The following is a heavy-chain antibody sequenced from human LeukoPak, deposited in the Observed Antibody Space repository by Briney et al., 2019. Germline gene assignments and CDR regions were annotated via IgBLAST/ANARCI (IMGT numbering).Heavy chain of an antibody. D-gene: IGHD5-18*01. CDR3: ARGEYNYGGHNWFDP. CDR1: GGSFSGYY. Sequence: RSSETLSLTCAVYGGSFSGYYWSWIRQPPGKGLEWIGYLSYSGSTNYNPSLKSRVTISVDTSKNQFSLKLSSVTAADTAVYYCARGEYNYGGHNWFDPWGQGILVTVSS. CDR2: LSYSGST. V-gene: IGHV4-59*01. J-gene: IGHJ5*02.